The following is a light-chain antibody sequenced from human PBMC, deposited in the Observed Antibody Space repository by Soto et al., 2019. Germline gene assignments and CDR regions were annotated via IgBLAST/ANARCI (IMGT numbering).Light chain of an antibody. Sequence: DIQLTQSPSFLSASVGDRVTITCRASQGISSYLAWYQQKPGKAPKLLIYAASTLQSGVPSRFSGSGSGTEFTLTISSLQPEDFANYYCQALNCYPPTFGQETKLEIK. CDR1: QGISSY. J-gene: IGKJ2*01. CDR3: QALNCYPPT. V-gene: IGKV1-9*01. CDR2: AAS.